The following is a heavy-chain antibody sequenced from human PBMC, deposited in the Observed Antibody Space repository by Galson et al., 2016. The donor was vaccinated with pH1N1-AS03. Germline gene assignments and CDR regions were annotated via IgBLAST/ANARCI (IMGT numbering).Heavy chain of an antibody. CDR3: GRHTFSYDTTDTNRPDAFDI. V-gene: IGHV5-51*01. J-gene: IGHJ3*02. D-gene: IGHD3-22*01. CDR2: TSPDDSQT. CDR1: GTSFSNYW. Sequence: QSGAEVKKPGESLKISCMGSGTSFSNYWIGWVRQMPGKGLEWMGATSPDDSQTKYSTSFDGPVTISVDKSTTTAFLQWNSLKASATALYYCGRHTFSYDTTDTNRPDAFDIWGQGTMVTVFS.